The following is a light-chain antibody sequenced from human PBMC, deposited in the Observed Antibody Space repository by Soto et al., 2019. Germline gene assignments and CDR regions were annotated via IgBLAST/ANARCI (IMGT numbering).Light chain of an antibody. CDR1: SSDVGGYNF. J-gene: IGLJ1*01. Sequence: QSALTQPRSVSGSPGQSVTISCTGTSSDVGGYNFVSWYQHHPGKAPKLMIYDVNKRPSGVPDRFSGSKSGNTASLTISGLQAEDEADEDCCSIAGSYTYVFVTGTKVTVL. CDR2: DVN. CDR3: CSIAGSYTYV. V-gene: IGLV2-11*01.